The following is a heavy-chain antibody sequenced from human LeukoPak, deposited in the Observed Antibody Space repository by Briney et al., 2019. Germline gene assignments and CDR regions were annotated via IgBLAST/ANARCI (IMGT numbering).Heavy chain of an antibody. Sequence: GGSLRLSCEGSGFIFSSYWMGWVRQAPGKGLEWVANINPAGRDTYYVDSVKGRFTISRDNAKKSTFLQMNSLRVEDRALYHCVRWGNAADLQDWGQGTLVTVSS. J-gene: IGHJ4*02. V-gene: IGHV3-7*01. CDR2: INPAGRDT. CDR3: VRWGNAADLQD. D-gene: IGHD4-11*01. CDR1: GFIFSSYW.